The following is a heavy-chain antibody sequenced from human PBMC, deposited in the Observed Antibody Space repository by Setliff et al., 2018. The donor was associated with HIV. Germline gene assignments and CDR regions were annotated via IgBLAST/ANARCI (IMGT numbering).Heavy chain of an antibody. CDR3: ARAPYGDYGINFNAFDL. CDR2: INPNSGGT. J-gene: IGHJ3*01. CDR1: GYTFTGYH. Sequence: GASVKVSCKASGYTFTGYHMHWVRQAPGQGLEWMGWINPNSGGTNYSQKFQGRVTMTRGTSISKAYMELSRLRSDDTAVYYCARAPYGDYGINFNAFDLWGQGTLVTVSS. V-gene: IGHV1-2*02. D-gene: IGHD4-17*01.